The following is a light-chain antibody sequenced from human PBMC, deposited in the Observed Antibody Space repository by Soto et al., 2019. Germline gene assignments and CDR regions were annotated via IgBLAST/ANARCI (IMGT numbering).Light chain of an antibody. J-gene: IGLJ2*01. CDR3: SSYTRSSTVV. CDR2: EVS. V-gene: IGLV2-14*01. CDR1: SSDVGGYNF. Sequence: QSVLTQPASVSGSPGQSITISCTGTSSDVGGYNFVSWYQQHPGIAPKLMIYEVSNRPSGVSNHFSGSKSDNTASLTISGLQAEDEADYYCSSYTRSSTVVFGGGTKLTVL.